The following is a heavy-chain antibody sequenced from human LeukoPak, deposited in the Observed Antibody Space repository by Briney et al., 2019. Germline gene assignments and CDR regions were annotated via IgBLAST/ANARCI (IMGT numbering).Heavy chain of an antibody. CDR3: ETEALEGGFCSSTSCYSYYFDY. V-gene: IGHV1-69*04. CDR1: GDTFIRYV. Sequence: GASVKVSCEASGDTFIRYVISWVGQAPGRGLDWMGRIITVFGGPNYARKFQGRVTITTDKSTTTAYLNSRSLKSADTAVYYCETEALEGGFCSSTSCYSYYFDYWGQGSLVTVSS. J-gene: IGHJ4*01. D-gene: IGHD2-2*02. CDR2: IITVFGGP.